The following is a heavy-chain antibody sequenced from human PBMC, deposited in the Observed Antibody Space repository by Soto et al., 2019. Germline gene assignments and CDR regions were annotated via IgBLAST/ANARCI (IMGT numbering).Heavy chain of an antibody. V-gene: IGHV4-4*02. Sequence: PSETLSLTCAVSGGSISSNNWWNWVRQPPGKGLEWIGEIYHSGSTNYNPSLKSRVTISVDKSKNQFSLKLNSVTAADTAVYYCAAKAAAAQGSFHYWGQGTLVTVS. CDR3: AAKAAAAQGSFHY. D-gene: IGHD6-13*01. CDR2: IYHSGST. J-gene: IGHJ4*02. CDR1: GGSISSNNW.